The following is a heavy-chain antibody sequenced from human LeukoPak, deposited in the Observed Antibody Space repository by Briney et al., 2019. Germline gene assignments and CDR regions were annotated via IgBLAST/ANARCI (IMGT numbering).Heavy chain of an antibody. CDR1: GFTFSGYS. Sequence: GGSLRLSCAASGFTFSGYSMSWVRQAPGKGLEWVANIKQDGSDKYYVDSVKGRFTISRDNAKNSLYLQMDSLRAEDTAVYYCAREPYGDYFDYWGQGILVTVSS. V-gene: IGHV3-7*03. CDR2: IKQDGSDK. CDR3: AREPYGDYFDY. J-gene: IGHJ4*02. D-gene: IGHD4-17*01.